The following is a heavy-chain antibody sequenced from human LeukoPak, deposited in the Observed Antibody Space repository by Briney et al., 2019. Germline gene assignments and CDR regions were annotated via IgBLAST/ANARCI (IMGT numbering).Heavy chain of an antibody. V-gene: IGHV3-7*05. J-gene: IGHJ4*02. Sequence: GGSLRLSCAASGFTFSSKWMSWVRQAPGKGLEWVANIKQDGTEKYYADSVKGRFTISRHNSKNTLYLQMNSLRAEDTAVYYCARVNTAMVGGFDYWGQGTLVTVSS. CDR1: GFTFSSKW. D-gene: IGHD5-18*01. CDR2: IKQDGTEK. CDR3: ARVNTAMVGGFDY.